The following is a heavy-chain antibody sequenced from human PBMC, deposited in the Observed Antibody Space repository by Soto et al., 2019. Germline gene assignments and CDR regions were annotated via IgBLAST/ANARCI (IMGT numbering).Heavy chain of an antibody. Sequence: ASVKVSCKASGYNFTSCAMHWVRQAPGQRLEWMGWINAGNGNTKYSQKFQGRVTITRDTSASTAYMELSSLRSEDTAVYYCARDGVDTATGYYYGMDVWGQGTTVTVSS. J-gene: IGHJ6*02. D-gene: IGHD5-18*01. CDR2: INAGNGNT. CDR3: ARDGVDTATGYYYGMDV. CDR1: GYNFTSCA. V-gene: IGHV1-3*01.